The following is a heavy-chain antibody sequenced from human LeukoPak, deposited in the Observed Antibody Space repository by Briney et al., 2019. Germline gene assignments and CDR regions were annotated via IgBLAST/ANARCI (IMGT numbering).Heavy chain of an antibody. Sequence: LETLSLTCTVSGGSISSYYWSWIRQPPGKGLEWIGYIYYSGSTNYNPSLKSRVTISVDTSKNQFSLKLSSVTAADTAVYYCARDWLGGTQDGMDVWGQGTTVTVSS. CDR3: ARDWLGGTQDGMDV. V-gene: IGHV4-59*01. CDR2: IYYSGST. J-gene: IGHJ6*02. D-gene: IGHD6-19*01. CDR1: GGSISSYY.